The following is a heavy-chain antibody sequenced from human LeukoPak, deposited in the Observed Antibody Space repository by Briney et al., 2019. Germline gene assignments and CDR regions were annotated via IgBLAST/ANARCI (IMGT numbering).Heavy chain of an antibody. V-gene: IGHV3-21*01. CDR1: GFTFNSYW. J-gene: IGHJ4*02. Sequence: GGSLRLSCAASGFTFNSYWIHWVRQAPGKGLEWVSSISSSSSYIYYADSVKGRFTISRDNAKNSLYLQMNSLRAEDTAVYYCARYPANWGSGDWGQGTLVTVSS. CDR2: ISSSSSYI. D-gene: IGHD7-27*01. CDR3: ARYPANWGSGD.